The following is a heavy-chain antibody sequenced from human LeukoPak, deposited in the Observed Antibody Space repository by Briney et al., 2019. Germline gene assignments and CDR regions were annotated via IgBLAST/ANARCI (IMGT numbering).Heavy chain of an antibody. CDR1: GFTFSSFT. J-gene: IGHJ4*02. D-gene: IGHD2-21*02. Sequence: PGESLRLSCAASGFTFSSFTMNWVRQAPGRGLEWVSSITSSSGYIHYADSVKGRFTISRDNAKNSLYLQMNSLRAEDTAVYYCARGVSFRMVGTATDFDYWGQGTLVTVSS. CDR3: ARGVSFRMVGTATDFDY. V-gene: IGHV3-21*01. CDR2: ITSSSGYI.